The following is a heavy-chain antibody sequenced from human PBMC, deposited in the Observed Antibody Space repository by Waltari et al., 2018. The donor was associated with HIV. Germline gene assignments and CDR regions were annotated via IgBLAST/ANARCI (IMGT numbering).Heavy chain of an antibody. CDR2: INRVLDTT. J-gene: IGHJ5*02. CDR3: ATGSSGSYRFFDP. D-gene: IGHD1-26*01. V-gene: IGHV1-69*15. CDR1: GGTFSSNS. Sequence: QEQLVQSGAEVKKPGSSVKVSCKASGGTFSSNSISWVRQAPGQGREWMGNINRVLDTTTYAQNLHGRLTISAEDSTSTVFMELGSLRFDDTAVDYCATGSSGSYRFFDPWGHGTLVTVSS.